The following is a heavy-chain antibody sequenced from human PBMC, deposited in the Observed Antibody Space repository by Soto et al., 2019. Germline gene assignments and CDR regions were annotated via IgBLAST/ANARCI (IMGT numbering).Heavy chain of an antibody. J-gene: IGHJ6*02. CDR2: MNPNSGNT. CDR1: GYTFTSYD. CDR3: ARGYSGYVSIYYYYGMDV. Sequence: QVQLVQSGAEVKKPGASVKVSCKASGYTFTSYDINWVRQATGQGLEWMGWMNPNSGNTGYAHKFQGRVTMTRNTSISTAYMELSSLRSEDTAVYYCARGYSGYVSIYYYYGMDVWGQGTTVTVSS. V-gene: IGHV1-8*01. D-gene: IGHD5-12*01.